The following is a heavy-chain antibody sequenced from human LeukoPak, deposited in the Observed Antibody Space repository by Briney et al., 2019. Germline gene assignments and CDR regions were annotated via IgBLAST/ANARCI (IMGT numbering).Heavy chain of an antibody. CDR1: GFTFSSYS. CDR2: ISSSSRYI. Sequence: GGSLRLSCAASGFTFSSYSMNWVRQAPGKGLEWVSSISSSSRYIYYADSVKGRFTISRDNAKNSLYLQMNSLRAEDTAVYYCATQYSGGSQGYWGQGTLVTVSS. J-gene: IGHJ4*02. D-gene: IGHD1-26*01. CDR3: ATQYSGGSQGY. V-gene: IGHV3-21*01.